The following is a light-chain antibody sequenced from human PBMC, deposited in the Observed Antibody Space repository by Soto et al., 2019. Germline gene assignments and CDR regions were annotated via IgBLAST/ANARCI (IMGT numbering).Light chain of an antibody. J-gene: IGKJ1*01. CDR1: QSVSSSY. Sequence: EIVLTQSPGTLSLSPGERATLSCRASQSVSSSYLAWYQQKPGQAPRLLIYGASNRATGIPDRFSGSGSGTEFTLTITRLEPEDSAVYFCQHYGYSQWTFGQGTKVDIK. CDR3: QHYGYSQWT. CDR2: GAS. V-gene: IGKV3-20*01.